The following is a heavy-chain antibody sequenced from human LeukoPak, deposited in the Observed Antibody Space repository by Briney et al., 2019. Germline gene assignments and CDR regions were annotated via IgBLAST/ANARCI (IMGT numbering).Heavy chain of an antibody. CDR2: INHSGST. D-gene: IGHD3-3*01. V-gene: IGHV4-34*01. CDR1: GGSFSGYY. Sequence: TSETLSLTCAVYGGSFSGYYWSWIRQPPGKGLEWIGEINHSGSTNYNPSLKSRVTMSVDTSKNQFSLKLSSVTAADTAIYYCARENPSGYNRPIDYWGQGTLVTVSS. CDR3: ARENPSGYNRPIDY. J-gene: IGHJ4*02.